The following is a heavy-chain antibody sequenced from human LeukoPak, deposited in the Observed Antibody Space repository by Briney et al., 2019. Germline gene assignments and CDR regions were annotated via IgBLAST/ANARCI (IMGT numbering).Heavy chain of an antibody. CDR3: ARVVGRVCSSTSCAEDGFDP. Sequence: GGSVRLSCAASGFSVSRNYMNWVRQAPGKGLEWVSVIYSGGRTYFADSVKGRFTITRHNSKNTVFLQMNSLRAEDTAVYYCARVVGRVCSSTSCAEDGFDPWGQGTLVTASS. CDR1: GFSVSRNY. V-gene: IGHV3-53*01. CDR2: IYSGGRT. D-gene: IGHD2-2*01. J-gene: IGHJ5*02.